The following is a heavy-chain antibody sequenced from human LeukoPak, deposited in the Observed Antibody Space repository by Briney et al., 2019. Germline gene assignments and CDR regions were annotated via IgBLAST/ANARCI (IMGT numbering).Heavy chain of an antibody. CDR1: GFTFSSHA. Sequence: GGSLRLSCAASGFTFSSHAMSWVRQAPGKGLEWVSTFSGSGYITCADSVKGRFTISRDNSKNTLYLQMSSPKAEDTALYYCATSPPFMHVTFYFDYWGQGALVAVSS. J-gene: IGHJ4*02. D-gene: IGHD1-14*01. CDR3: ATSPPFMHVTFYFDY. CDR2: FSGSGYIT. V-gene: IGHV3-23*01.